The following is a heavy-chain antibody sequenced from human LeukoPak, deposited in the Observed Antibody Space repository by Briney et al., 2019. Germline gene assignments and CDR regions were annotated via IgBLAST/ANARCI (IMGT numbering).Heavy chain of an antibody. V-gene: IGHV1-69*13. D-gene: IGHD2-8*02. J-gene: IGHJ4*02. CDR3: AKPRTTGLGWAQFDY. CDR1: GGTFSSYA. Sequence: ASVKVSCKASGGTFSSYAISWVRQAPGQGLEWMGGIIPIFGTANYAQKFQGRVTITADESTSTAYMELSSLRPEDTAIYYCAKPRTTGLGWAQFDYWGQGPLVTVSS. CDR2: IIPIFGTA.